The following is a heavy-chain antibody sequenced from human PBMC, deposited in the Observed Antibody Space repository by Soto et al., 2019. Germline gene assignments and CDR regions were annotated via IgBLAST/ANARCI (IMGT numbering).Heavy chain of an antibody. CDR1: GYTFTGYY. CDR3: ARDSGRFIAAADNWFDP. J-gene: IGHJ5*02. CDR2: INPNRGGT. D-gene: IGHD6-13*01. V-gene: IGHV1-2*04. Sequence: QVQLVQSGAEVKKPGASVKVSCKASGYTFTGYYMHWVRQAPGQGLEWMGWINPNRGGTNYAQTVQGWVTMTRDTAXSXDYMELSRMRPDDTAVYYCARDSGRFIAAADNWFDPWGQGTLVTVSS.